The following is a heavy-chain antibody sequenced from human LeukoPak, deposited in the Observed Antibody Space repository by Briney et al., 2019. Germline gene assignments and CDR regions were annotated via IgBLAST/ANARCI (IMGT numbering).Heavy chain of an antibody. CDR1: GGSFSGYY. J-gene: IGHJ4*02. CDR3: ARASLDY. V-gene: IGHV4-34*01. CDR2: INHSGST. Sequence: SSETLSLTCAVYGGSFSGYYWSWIRQPPGKGLEWIGEINHSGSTNYNPSHKSRVTISVDTSKNQLSLKLRSVTAADTAVYYCARASLDYWGQGTLVTVSS.